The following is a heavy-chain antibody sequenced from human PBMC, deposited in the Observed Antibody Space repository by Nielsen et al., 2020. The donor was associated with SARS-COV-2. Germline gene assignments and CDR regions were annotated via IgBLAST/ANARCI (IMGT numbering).Heavy chain of an antibody. CDR2: INTNTGNP. V-gene: IGHV7-4-1*01. CDR1: GYTFNTYA. Sequence: ASVKVSCKASGYTFNTYAMNWVRQAPGQGLEWMGWINTNTGNPTYAQGFTGRFVFSLDTSVSTAYLQIGSLKAEDTAVYYCARDRGDGYNSGVDYWGQGTLVTVSS. J-gene: IGHJ4*02. D-gene: IGHD5-24*01. CDR3: ARDRGDGYNSGVDY.